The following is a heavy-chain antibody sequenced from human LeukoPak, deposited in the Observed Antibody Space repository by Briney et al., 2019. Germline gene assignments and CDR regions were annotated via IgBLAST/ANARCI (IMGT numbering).Heavy chain of an antibody. CDR2: INSDGNST. CDR1: GFTFSSYW. D-gene: IGHD3-22*01. CDR3: ARYYYDSSGLVDY. V-gene: IGHV3-74*01. Sequence: PGGSLRLSCVASGFTFSSYWMHWVRQAPGKGLVWVSRINSDGNSTNYADSVKGRFTISRDNAKNTLYLQMNTLRAEDTALYHCARYYYDSSGLVDYWGQGTLVTVSS. J-gene: IGHJ4*02.